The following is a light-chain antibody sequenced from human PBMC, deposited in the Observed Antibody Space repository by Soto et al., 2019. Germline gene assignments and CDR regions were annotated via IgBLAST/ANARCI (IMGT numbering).Light chain of an antibody. V-gene: IGKV3-20*01. CDR3: QQYGSSPLT. CDR1: QSVRNNN. CDR2: GAS. J-gene: IGKJ4*01. Sequence: EIVLTQSPGTLSLSPGERATLSRRASQSVRNNNLAWYQQKPGQAPRFLIYGASSRATGIPGRFSGSGSGTDFTLTISRLEPEDFAVYYCQQYGSSPLTFGGGTKVEIK.